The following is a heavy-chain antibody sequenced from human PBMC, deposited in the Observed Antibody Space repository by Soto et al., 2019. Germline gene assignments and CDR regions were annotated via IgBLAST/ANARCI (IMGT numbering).Heavy chain of an antibody. CDR3: ARDKGYSGYDFDY. D-gene: IGHD5-12*01. CDR2: IYYSGST. J-gene: IGHJ4*02. CDR1: GGSISSGGYY. V-gene: IGHV4-31*03. Sequence: QVQLQESGPGPVKPSQTLSLTCTVSGGSISSGGYYWSWIRQHPGKGLEWIGYIYYSGSTYYNPSLKSRVTISVDTSKNQFSLKLSSVTAADTAVYYCARDKGYSGYDFDYWGQGTLVTVSS.